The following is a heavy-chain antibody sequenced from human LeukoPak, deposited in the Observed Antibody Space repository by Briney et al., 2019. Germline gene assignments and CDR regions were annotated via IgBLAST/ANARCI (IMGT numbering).Heavy chain of an antibody. CDR1: GFSFSSAY. J-gene: IGHJ4*02. CDR3: STDAGYDSRWYNY. CDR2: IKSKSAGGTV. D-gene: IGHD6-13*01. V-gene: IGHV3-15*01. Sequence: PGGSLRLSCAASGFSFSSAYVSWVRQAPGKGLEWVGRIKSKSAGGTVDYASPVKGRFVISRDDSRTTVSLQMNSLKTEDTAVYYCSTDAGYDSRWYNYWGQGTLVTVSS.